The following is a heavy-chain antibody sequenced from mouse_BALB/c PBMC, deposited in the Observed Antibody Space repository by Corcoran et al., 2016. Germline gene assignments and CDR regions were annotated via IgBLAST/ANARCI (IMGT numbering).Heavy chain of an antibody. V-gene: IGHV14-3*02. CDR1: GFNIKDTY. Sequence: EVQLQQSGAELVKPGASVKLSCTASGFNIKDTYMHWVKQRPEQGLEWIGRIDPANGNTKYDPKFQGKATITADTSSNTAYLQLSSMTSEDTAVYFCARWDWYFDVWGAGTTVTVSS. CDR3: ARWDWYFDV. CDR2: IDPANGNT. J-gene: IGHJ1*01.